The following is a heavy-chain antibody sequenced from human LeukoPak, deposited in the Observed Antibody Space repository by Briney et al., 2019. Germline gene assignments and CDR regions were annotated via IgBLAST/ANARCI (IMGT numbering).Heavy chain of an antibody. CDR3: ASAFGDWGLSWFDP. CDR2: IYYSVSA. D-gene: IGHD7-27*01. Sequence: SETLSLTCNVSGGSVSSTSCWCCWIRHPPGKGLEWIGYIYYSVSAKYNPSLKSRVTISVDTSKYQFSLKLALAAFGVTATYYCASAFGDWGLSWFDPWGQGTLVTVSS. J-gene: IGHJ5*02. V-gene: IGHV4-61*01. CDR1: GGSVSSTSCW.